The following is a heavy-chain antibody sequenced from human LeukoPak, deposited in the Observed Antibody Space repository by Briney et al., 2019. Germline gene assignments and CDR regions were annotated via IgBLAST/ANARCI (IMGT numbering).Heavy chain of an antibody. CDR2: IESKTDGGTT. Sequence: GGSLRLSCAASGFTFSNAWMSWVRQAPGKGLEWVGRIESKTDGGTTDYAAPVKGRFTISRDDSKNTLYLQMNSLKTEDTAVYYCTTVSQVVPAAIFGFDYWGQGTLVTVSS. V-gene: IGHV3-15*04. CDR3: TTVSQVVPAAIFGFDY. D-gene: IGHD2-2*01. J-gene: IGHJ4*02. CDR1: GFTFSNAW.